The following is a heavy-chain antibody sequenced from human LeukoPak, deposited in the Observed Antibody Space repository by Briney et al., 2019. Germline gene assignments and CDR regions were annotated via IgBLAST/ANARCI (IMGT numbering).Heavy chain of an antibody. CDR3: ARSGSGWFDS. V-gene: IGHV3-53*01. J-gene: IGHJ5*01. D-gene: IGHD6-19*01. CDR2: IYAGGDT. Sequence: GSLRLSCAASGFTVSTNFMSWVRQAPGKGLEWVSVIYAGGDTYYADSVKGRFTISRDNSKNTLYLQMNSLRAEDTAVYYCARSGSGWFDSWGQGTLVTVSS. CDR1: GFTVSTNF.